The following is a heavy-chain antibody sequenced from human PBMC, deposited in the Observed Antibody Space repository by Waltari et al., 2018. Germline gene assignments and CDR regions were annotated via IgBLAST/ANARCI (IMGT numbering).Heavy chain of an antibody. D-gene: IGHD7-27*01. CDR3: ARGYWGFAKHFDY. CDR2: INHSGST. CDR1: GGSFSGYY. J-gene: IGHJ4*02. V-gene: IGHV4-34*01. Sequence: QVQLQQWGAGLLKPSETLSLTCAVYGGSFSGYYWSWIRQPPGKGLEWIGEINHSGSTNYNPSLKSRVTISVDTSKNQFSLKLSSVTAADTAVYYRARGYWGFAKHFDYWGQGTLVTVSS.